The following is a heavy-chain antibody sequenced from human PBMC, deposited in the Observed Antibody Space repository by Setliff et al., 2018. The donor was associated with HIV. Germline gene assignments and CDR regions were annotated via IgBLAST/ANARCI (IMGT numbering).Heavy chain of an antibody. D-gene: IGHD3-22*01. CDR3: AKDSKVAYGSSDHQYFHH. CDR1: GFIFKNTW. J-gene: IGHJ1*01. CDR2: IKIKTDGGTT. Sequence: PGGSLRLSCSASGFIFKNTWMSWIRQAPGKGLEWVGRIKIKTDGGTTDYTAPVKGRFTISRDDSKNTLYLQMNSLKTEDTAVYYCAKDSKVAYGSSDHQYFHHWGQGTLVTVSS. V-gene: IGHV3-15*01.